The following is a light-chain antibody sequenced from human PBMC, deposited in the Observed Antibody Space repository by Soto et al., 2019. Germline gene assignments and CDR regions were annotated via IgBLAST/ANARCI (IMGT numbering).Light chain of an antibody. J-gene: IGKJ2*01. V-gene: IGKV3-20*01. CDR2: GAS. Sequence: EIVLTRSPDTLSLSPGERATLSCRASQSVSSSYIAWYQQKPGQAPRLLFYGASYRATGIPDRFSGSGSGTDFTLTISRLEPEDFAVYYCQQYGSSLYTFGRGTKVEIK. CDR1: QSVSSSY. CDR3: QQYGSSLYT.